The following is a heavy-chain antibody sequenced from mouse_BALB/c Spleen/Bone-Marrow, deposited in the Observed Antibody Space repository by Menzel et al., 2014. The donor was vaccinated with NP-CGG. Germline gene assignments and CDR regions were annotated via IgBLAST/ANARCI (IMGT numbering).Heavy chain of an antibody. Sequence: QVQLQQSGAELVTPGASVKLSCKASGYTFTTYWMHWVKQRPGHGLEWIGQVDPSDGYTNYSQMFKGKATLTVDKSSSXAYMQLSSLSSEDSAVYYCARGGDNFAWFAYWGQGTLVTVSA. J-gene: IGHJ3*01. CDR1: GYTFTTYW. D-gene: IGHD1-3*01. CDR3: ARGGDNFAWFAY. V-gene: IGHV1-69*02. CDR2: VDPSDGYT.